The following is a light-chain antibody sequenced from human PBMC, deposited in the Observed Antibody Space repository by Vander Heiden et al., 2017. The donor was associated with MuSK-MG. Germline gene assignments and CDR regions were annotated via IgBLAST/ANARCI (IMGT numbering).Light chain of an antibody. V-gene: IGLV4-60*03. Sequence: QPVLTHSSSASASLGSSVKLTCTLSSGHSSYIIAWHQQQPGKAPRYLMKVEGSGSYNKGSGVPDRFSGSSSVADRYLTISKLQSEDEADYFCETGDSDTRVFGGGTKLTVL. CDR1: SGHSSYI. CDR2: VEGSGSY. J-gene: IGLJ2*01. CDR3: ETGDSDTRV.